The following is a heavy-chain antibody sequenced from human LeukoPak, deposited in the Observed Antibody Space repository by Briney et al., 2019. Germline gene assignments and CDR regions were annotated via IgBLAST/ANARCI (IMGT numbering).Heavy chain of an antibody. J-gene: IGHJ4*02. V-gene: IGHV3-30*19. CDR2: ISYDGSNK. D-gene: IGHD6-19*01. CDR1: GFTFSSYG. CDR3: ASQVAGTNDYFDY. Sequence: GGSLRLSCAASGFTFSSYGMHWVRQAPGKGLEWVAVISYDGSNKHYTDSVEGRFTISRDNSKNTLYLQMNSLRAEDTAVYYCASQVAGTNDYFDYWGQGTLVTVSS.